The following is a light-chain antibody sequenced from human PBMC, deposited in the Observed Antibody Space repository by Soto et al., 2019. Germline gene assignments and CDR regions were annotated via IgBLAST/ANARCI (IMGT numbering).Light chain of an antibody. CDR3: QQRRYWPVT. J-gene: IGKJ1*01. CDR1: QSVSSY. V-gene: IGKV3-11*01. CDR2: DAS. Sequence: EIVLTQSPAILSMSPGERATLSCRASQSVSSYFAWYQQKPGQAPRLLIYDASNRATGVPARFSGSGSGTDFTRTISSLVPEDFAVYYCQQRRYWPVTFGQGTKVEIK.